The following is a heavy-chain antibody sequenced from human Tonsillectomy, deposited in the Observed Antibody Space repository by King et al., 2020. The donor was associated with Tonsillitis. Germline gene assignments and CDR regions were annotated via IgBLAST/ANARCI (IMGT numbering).Heavy chain of an antibody. CDR3: ARDRPYCGGDCFHWYFDL. D-gene: IGHD2-21*01. Sequence: QLVQSGAEVKKPGASVKVSCKASGYIFTSYGIRWVRQAPGQGLEWMGWISAYNSNTNYAQKLQGRVTMTTDTSTNTAYMELRSLRSDDTAVYYCARDRPYCGGDCFHWYFDLWGRGTLVTVSS. J-gene: IGHJ2*01. CDR2: ISAYNSNT. V-gene: IGHV1-18*01. CDR1: GYIFTSYG.